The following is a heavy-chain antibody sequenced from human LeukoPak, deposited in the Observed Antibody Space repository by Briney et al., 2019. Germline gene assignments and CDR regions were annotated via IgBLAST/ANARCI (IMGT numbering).Heavy chain of an antibody. V-gene: IGHV4-30-2*01. CDR3: ARLYLGSSGYYDFDY. CDR1: GGSISSSGYY. CDR2: IYHSGST. J-gene: IGHJ4*02. Sequence: SQTLSLTCTVSGGSISSSGYYWSWIRQPPGKGLEWIGYIYHSGSTYYNPSLKSRVTISVDTSKNQFSLKLSSVTAADTAVYYCARLYLGSSGYYDFDYWGQGTLVTVSS. D-gene: IGHD3-22*01.